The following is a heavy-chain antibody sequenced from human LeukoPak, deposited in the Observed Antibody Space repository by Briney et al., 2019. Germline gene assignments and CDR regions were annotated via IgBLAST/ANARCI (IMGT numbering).Heavy chain of an antibody. CDR2: INLNSGGT. CDR1: GYTFTGYY. Sequence: ASVKVSCKASGYTFTGYYMHWVRQAPGQGLEWMGRINLNSGGTNYAQKFQGRVTMTRDTSISTAYMELSRLGSDDTAVYYCARARAYCSSTSCYFDYRGQGTLVTVSS. CDR3: ARARAYCSSTSCYFDY. V-gene: IGHV1-2*06. D-gene: IGHD2-2*01. J-gene: IGHJ4*02.